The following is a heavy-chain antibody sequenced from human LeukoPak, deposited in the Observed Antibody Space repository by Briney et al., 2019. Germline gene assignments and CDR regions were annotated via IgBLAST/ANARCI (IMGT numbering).Heavy chain of an antibody. J-gene: IGHJ4*02. CDR3: AKRPQYSSSYAYFDY. V-gene: IGHV3-23*01. Sequence: GGSLRLSCAASGFTFSSYAMSWVRQAPGKGLDWVSAISGSGGSTYYADSVKGRFTISRDNSKNTLYLQMNSLRAEDTAVYYCAKRPQYSSSYAYFDYWGQGTLVTVSS. CDR2: ISGSGGST. CDR1: GFTFSSYA. D-gene: IGHD6-6*01.